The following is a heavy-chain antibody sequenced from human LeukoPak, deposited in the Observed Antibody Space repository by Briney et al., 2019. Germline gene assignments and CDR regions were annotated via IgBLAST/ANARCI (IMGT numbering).Heavy chain of an antibody. V-gene: IGHV3-23*01. CDR3: AKYSSSWYVFWFDP. Sequence: GGSLRLSCAASGFTFSSNAMSGVPRAPGKGLVGGSAISGSGGSTYYADSVKGRFTISRDNSKNTLYLQMNSLRAEDTAVYYCAKYSSSWYVFWFDPWGQGTLVTVSS. CDR1: GFTFSSNA. D-gene: IGHD6-13*01. CDR2: ISGSGGST. J-gene: IGHJ5*02.